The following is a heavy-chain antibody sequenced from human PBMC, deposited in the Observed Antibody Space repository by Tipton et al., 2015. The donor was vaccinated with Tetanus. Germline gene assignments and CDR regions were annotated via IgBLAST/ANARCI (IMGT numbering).Heavy chain of an antibody. CDR3: ARDQARGARGWNYFDY. V-gene: IGHV4-31*03. CDR2: IYSSGST. D-gene: IGHD1-26*01. J-gene: IGHJ4*02. CDR1: GGSISGGRYY. Sequence: LRLSCTVSGGSISGGRYYWSWIRQRPGKGLEWIGDIYSSGSTYSDPSLKGRVTISVDTSKNQFSLRLNSVTAADPAVYYCARDQARGARGWNYFDYWGLGTLVTVSS.